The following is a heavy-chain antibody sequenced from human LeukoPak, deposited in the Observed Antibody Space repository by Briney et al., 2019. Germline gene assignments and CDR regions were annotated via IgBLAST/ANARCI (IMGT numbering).Heavy chain of an antibody. CDR3: ASYYPEYGSDY. V-gene: IGHV4-31*03. CDR2: IYYSGST. Sequence: SQTLSLTCTVSGGSISSGGYYWSWLRQHPGTGLEWIGYIYYSGSTYYNPSLKSRVTISVDTSKNQFSLKLSSVTAADTAVYYCASYYPEYGSDYWGQGTLVTVSS. D-gene: IGHD2/OR15-2a*01. J-gene: IGHJ4*02. CDR1: GGSISSGGYY.